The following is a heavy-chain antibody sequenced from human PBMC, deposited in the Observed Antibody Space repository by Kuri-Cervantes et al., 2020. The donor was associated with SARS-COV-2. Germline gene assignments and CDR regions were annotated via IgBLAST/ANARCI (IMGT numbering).Heavy chain of an antibody. J-gene: IGHJ3*02. D-gene: IGHD2-2*01. Sequence: ASVKVSCKASGYTFTGYYMHWVRQAPGQGLEWMGWINPNSGGTNYAQKFQGRVTMTRDTSISTAYMELSRLRSDDTAVYYCARVPKIGHCSSTSCSGHAFDIWDQGTMVTVSS. V-gene: IGHV1-2*02. CDR1: GYTFTGYY. CDR3: ARVPKIGHCSSTSCSGHAFDI. CDR2: INPNSGGT.